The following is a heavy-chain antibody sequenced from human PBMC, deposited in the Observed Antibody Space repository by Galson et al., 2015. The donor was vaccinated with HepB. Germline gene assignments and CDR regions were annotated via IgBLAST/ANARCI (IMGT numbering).Heavy chain of an antibody. Sequence: SLRLSCAASGFTFSNAWMSWVRQAPGKGLEWVGRIKSKTDGGTTDYAAPVKGRFTISRDDSKNTLYLKMNSLKTEDTSVYYCIWLVVAPTGGYWGQGTLVTVSS. V-gene: IGHV3-15*01. CDR3: IWLVVAPTGGY. CDR2: IKSKTDGGTT. D-gene: IGHD3-22*01. CDR1: GFTFSNAW. J-gene: IGHJ4*02.